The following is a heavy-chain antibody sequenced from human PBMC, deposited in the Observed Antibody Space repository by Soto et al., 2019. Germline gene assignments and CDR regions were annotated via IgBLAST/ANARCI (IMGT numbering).Heavy chain of an antibody. CDR2: ISAYNGNT. CDR3: ARDNGYASDY. V-gene: IGHV1-18*01. CDR1: GYTFTSYG. J-gene: IGHJ4*02. Sequence: QVQLVQSGAEVKKPGASVRVSCKASGYTFTSYGISWVLQAPGQGLEWMGWISAYNGNTNYAQKHQGRVTMTTDTSPNTAYMDLRSLRSDDTAVYYCARDNGYASDYWGQGTLVNVYS. D-gene: IGHD5-12*01.